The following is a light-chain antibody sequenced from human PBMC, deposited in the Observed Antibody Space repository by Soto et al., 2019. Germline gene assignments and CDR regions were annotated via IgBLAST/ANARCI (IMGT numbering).Light chain of an antibody. V-gene: IGKV1-39*01. Sequence: DIQMTQSPSSLSASVGDRVTITCRASQSISNYLNWYQQKPGKAPKVLIYAASNLQSGVPSRFSGSGSGTDFTLTISSLQPEDFATYYCQQSYSTPITFGQGTRLETK. CDR2: AAS. CDR1: QSISNY. CDR3: QQSYSTPIT. J-gene: IGKJ5*01.